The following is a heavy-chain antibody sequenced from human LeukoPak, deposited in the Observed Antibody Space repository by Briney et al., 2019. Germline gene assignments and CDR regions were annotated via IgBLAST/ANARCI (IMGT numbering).Heavy chain of an antibody. Sequence: SETLALTCTFSVGSISSYYWVWIRQPPAKGLEWIGSMSNSGSTYYHPSLKSRVTISVDTSKNQFSLKVTSVTAADTAVYYCARRISWSFQHWGQGTLVTVSS. CDR1: VGSISSYY. CDR2: MSNSGST. D-gene: IGHD6-13*01. V-gene: IGHV4-39*01. J-gene: IGHJ1*01. CDR3: ARRISWSFQH.